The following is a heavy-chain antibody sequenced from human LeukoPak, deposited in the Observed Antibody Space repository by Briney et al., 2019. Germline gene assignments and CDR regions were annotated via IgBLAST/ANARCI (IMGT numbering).Heavy chain of an antibody. J-gene: IGHJ4*02. Sequence: PSETLSLTCTVSGGSISSYYWSWIRQPAGKGLEWIGRIYTSGSTNYNPSLKSRVTMSVDTSKNQFSLRLSSVTAADTAVYYCAVGETAMVTDYWGQGTLVTVSS. V-gene: IGHV4-4*07. CDR2: IYTSGST. CDR3: AVGETAMVTDY. CDR1: GGSISSYY. D-gene: IGHD5-18*01.